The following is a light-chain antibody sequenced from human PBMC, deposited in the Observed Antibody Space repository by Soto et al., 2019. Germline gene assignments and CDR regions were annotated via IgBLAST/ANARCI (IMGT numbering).Light chain of an antibody. CDR3: QQYNSYPIT. Sequence: GDRVTISCRASQSINSWLAWYQQKPGKAPKLLIYDASNLESGVPSRFSGSGSGTEFTLTISSLQPDDFATYYCQQYNSYPITFGQGTKVDI. V-gene: IGKV1-5*01. CDR2: DAS. J-gene: IGKJ1*01. CDR1: QSINSW.